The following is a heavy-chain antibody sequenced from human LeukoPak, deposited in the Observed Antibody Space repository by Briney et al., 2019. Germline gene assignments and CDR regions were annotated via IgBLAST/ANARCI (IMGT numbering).Heavy chain of an antibody. J-gene: IGHJ6*03. D-gene: IGHD1-26*01. Sequence: GGSLRLSCAASGFTFSNYWMHWVRQAPGKGLVWVSRINSDGSSTSYADSVKGRFSISRDNAKNTLYLQMNSLRAEDTAVYYCARVSSGSYFGYYYYYMDVWGKGTTVTVSS. V-gene: IGHV3-74*01. CDR3: ARVSSGSYFGYYYYYMDV. CDR1: GFTFSNYW. CDR2: INSDGSST.